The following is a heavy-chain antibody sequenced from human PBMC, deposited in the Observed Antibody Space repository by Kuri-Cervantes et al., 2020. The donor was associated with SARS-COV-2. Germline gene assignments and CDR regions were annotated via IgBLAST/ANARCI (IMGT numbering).Heavy chain of an antibody. CDR3: ARDPYYYDSTVLDV. CDR1: GFSFRNYG. CDR2: IWYDGSNE. V-gene: IGHV3-33*01. D-gene: IGHD3-22*01. Sequence: GGSLRLPCAASGFSFRNYGMHWVRQAPDKGLEWVAGIWYDGSNENYADSVKGRFTISRDNSKNTLYLQMNSLRAEDTAVYYCARDPYYYDSTVLDVWGQGTTVTVSS. J-gene: IGHJ6*02.